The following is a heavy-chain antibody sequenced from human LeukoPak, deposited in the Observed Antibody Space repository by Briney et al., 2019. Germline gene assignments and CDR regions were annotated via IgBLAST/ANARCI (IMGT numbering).Heavy chain of an antibody. CDR1: GGSISSYY. Sequence: SETLSLTCTVSGGSISSYYWSWIRQPPGKGLEWIGYIYYSGSTNYNPSLKSRVTISVDTSKNQFSLKLSSVTAADTAVYYCARGVGAGVAFDIWGQGTMVTVSS. V-gene: IGHV4-59*08. CDR2: IYYSGST. CDR3: ARGVGAGVAFDI. D-gene: IGHD1-26*01. J-gene: IGHJ3*02.